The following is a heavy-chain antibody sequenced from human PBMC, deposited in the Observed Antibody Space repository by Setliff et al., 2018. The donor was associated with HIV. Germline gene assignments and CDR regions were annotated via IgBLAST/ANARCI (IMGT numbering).Heavy chain of an antibody. CDR1: GYSVSSGYY. V-gene: IGHV4-38-2*01. CDR2: IYHSGST. D-gene: IGHD3-10*01. Sequence: PSETLSLTCAASGYSVSSGYYWGWIRQPPGKGLEWIGSIYHSGSTYYNPSLKSRVTISVDTSKNQISLKLSSVTAADTAVYYCARHGATYFAFGEFNPWGQGTLVTVSS. CDR3: ARHGATYFAFGEFNP. J-gene: IGHJ5*02.